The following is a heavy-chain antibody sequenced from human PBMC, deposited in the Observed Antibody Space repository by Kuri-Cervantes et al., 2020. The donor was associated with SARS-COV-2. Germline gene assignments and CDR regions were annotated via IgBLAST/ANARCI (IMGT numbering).Heavy chain of an antibody. CDR1: GGTFSSYA. D-gene: IGHD6-19*01. J-gene: IGHJ4*02. CDR3: ARGVAVAGYYYFDY. V-gene: IGHV1-69*13. CDR2: IIPIFGAA. Sequence: SVKVSCKASGGTFSSYAISWVRQAPGQGLEWMGGIIPIFGAANYAQKFQGRVTITADESTSTAYMELSSLRSEDAAVYYCARGVAVAGYYYFDYWGQGTLVTVSS.